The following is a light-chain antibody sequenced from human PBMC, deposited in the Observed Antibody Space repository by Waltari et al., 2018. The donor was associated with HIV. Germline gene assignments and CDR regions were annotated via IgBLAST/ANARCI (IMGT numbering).Light chain of an antibody. J-gene: IGLJ2*01. CDR1: ALSRHF. CDR3: QSGHNSDSI. V-gene: IGLV3-25*03. CDR2: KDN. Sequence: SYELTQAPSVSVSPGQTAKITCSGDALSRHFVFWYQQKSGQAPRMMIFKDNERHSGIPARFCASSSGSTSTLTNSGGQAEDEADYYCQSGHNSDSIFGGGTNLTVL.